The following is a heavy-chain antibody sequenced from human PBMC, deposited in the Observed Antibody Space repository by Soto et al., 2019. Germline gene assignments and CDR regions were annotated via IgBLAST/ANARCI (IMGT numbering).Heavy chain of an antibody. CDR1: GFTFSSYG. J-gene: IGHJ4*02. V-gene: IGHV3-30*18. CDR2: ISYDGSNK. D-gene: IGHD3-22*01. Sequence: GGSLRLSCAASGFTFSSYGMHWVRQAPGKGLEWVAVISYDGSNKYYADSVKGRFTISRDNSKNTLYLQMNSLRAEDTAVYYCAKDRADYYDSSGYSIFDYWGQGTLVTVSS. CDR3: AKDRADYYDSSGYSIFDY.